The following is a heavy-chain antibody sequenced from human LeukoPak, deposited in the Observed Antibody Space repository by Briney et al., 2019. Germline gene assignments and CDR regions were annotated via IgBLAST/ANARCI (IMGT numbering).Heavy chain of an antibody. V-gene: IGHV1-18*01. CDR3: ARDGPDYGDADYYYYYMDV. Sequence: GASVKVSCKASGYIFTRYGISWVRQAPGQGLEWMGWISGYNANTNYAQKLQGRVTMTTDTSTNTAYMELRSLRSDDTAVYYCARDGPDYGDADYYYYYMDVWGKGTTVTISS. CDR2: ISGYNANT. CDR1: GYIFTRYG. D-gene: IGHD4-17*01. J-gene: IGHJ6*03.